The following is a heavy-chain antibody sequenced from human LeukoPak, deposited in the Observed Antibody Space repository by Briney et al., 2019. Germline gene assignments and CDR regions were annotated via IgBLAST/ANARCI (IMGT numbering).Heavy chain of an antibody. CDR1: GYSFTTHW. J-gene: IGHJ4*02. Sequence: KPGESLKISCKGSGYSFTTHWIGWVRQMPGKGLEWMGIIYPGDSETRYSPSFQGQVTISADRSLSTAYLQWSSLKASDTAMYYCARHPICTSTDCYKGGSFDYWGQGTLVTVSS. V-gene: IGHV5-51*01. D-gene: IGHD2-2*02. CDR2: IYPGDSET. CDR3: ARHPICTSTDCYKGGSFDY.